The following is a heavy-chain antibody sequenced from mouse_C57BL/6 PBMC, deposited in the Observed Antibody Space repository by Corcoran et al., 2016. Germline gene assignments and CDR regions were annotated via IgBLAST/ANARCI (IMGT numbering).Heavy chain of an antibody. V-gene: IGHV1-80*01. CDR1: GYAFSSYW. Sequence: QVQLQQSGAELVKPGASVKISCKASGYAFSSYWMNWVKQGPGKGLEWIGQIYPGDGDTNYNGKFKGKATLTADKSSSTAYMQLSSLTSEDSAVYFCARFYYYGTDYYAMDYWGQGTSVTVSS. J-gene: IGHJ4*01. D-gene: IGHD1-1*01. CDR3: ARFYYYGTDYYAMDY. CDR2: IYPGDGDT.